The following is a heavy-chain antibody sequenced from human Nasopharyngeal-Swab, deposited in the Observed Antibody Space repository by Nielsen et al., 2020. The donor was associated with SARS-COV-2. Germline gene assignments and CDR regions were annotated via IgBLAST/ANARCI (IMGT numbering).Heavy chain of an antibody. CDR3: ASAVKAHTSGLDV. J-gene: IGHJ6*02. CDR1: GFTFSDYY. V-gene: IGHV3-11*04. CDR2: ISSSGSTI. Sequence: GESLKISCAASGFTFSDYYMSWIRQAPGKGLEWVSYISSSGSTIYYADSVKGRFTISRDNAKNSLYLQMNSLRAEDTAVYYCASAVKAHTSGLDVWGQGTTVTVSS.